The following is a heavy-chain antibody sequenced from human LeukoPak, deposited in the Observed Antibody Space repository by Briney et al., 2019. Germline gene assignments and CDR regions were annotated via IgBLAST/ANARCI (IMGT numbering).Heavy chain of an antibody. CDR2: IYYSGST. CDR3: ARVDCSGGSCYSFDY. D-gene: IGHD2-15*01. Sequence: SETLSLTCTVSGGSMSSYYWSWIRQPPGKGLEWIGYIYYSGSTKYNPSLESRVTISVDTSKSQISLNLRSVTAADTAVYYCARVDCSGGSCYSFDYWGQGTLVTVSS. J-gene: IGHJ4*02. CDR1: GGSMSSYY. V-gene: IGHV4-59*08.